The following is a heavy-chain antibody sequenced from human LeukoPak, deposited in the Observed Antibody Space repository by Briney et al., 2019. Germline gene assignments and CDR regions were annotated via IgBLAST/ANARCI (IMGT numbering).Heavy chain of an antibody. Sequence: GGSLRLSCAASGFTFSSYAMSWVRQAPGKGLEWVSAISGSGGSTYYADSVKGRFTISRDNSKNTLYLQMNSLRAEDTAVYYCARDPAVTTVTTSAFDIWGQGTMVTVSS. D-gene: IGHD4-17*01. CDR3: ARDPAVTTVTTSAFDI. J-gene: IGHJ3*02. CDR1: GFTFSSYA. V-gene: IGHV3-23*01. CDR2: ISGSGGST.